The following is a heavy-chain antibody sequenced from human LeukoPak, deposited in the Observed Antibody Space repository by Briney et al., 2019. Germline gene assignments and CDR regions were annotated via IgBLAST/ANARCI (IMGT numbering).Heavy chain of an antibody. CDR1: GFVFSSYS. J-gene: IGHJ4*02. V-gene: IGHV3-30-3*01. Sequence: PGGSLRLSCAASGFVFSSYSMHWVRQPPGKGLEWVAVISSDGSNKYYADSVKGRFTISRDTSKNTLYLQMNSLGPEDTAVYYCAREGYGPGSYLMPFDYWGQGTLVTVSS. D-gene: IGHD3-10*01. CDR2: ISSDGSNK. CDR3: AREGYGPGSYLMPFDY.